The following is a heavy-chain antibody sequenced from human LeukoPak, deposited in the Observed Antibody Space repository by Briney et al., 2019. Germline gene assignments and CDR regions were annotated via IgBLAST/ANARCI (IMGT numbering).Heavy chain of an antibody. J-gene: IGHJ4*02. CDR1: GFTFSNYG. CDR3: AKDGLWFGDLTYFDY. CDR2: ISSDGSNK. V-gene: IGHV3-30*18. Sequence: GGSLRLSCAASGFTFSNYGMHWVRQAPGKGLEWVAVISSDGSNKYYADSVKDRFAISRDNSKNTLFLQMNSLRAEDTAVYYCAKDGLWFGDLTYFDYWGQGTLVTVSS. D-gene: IGHD3-10*01.